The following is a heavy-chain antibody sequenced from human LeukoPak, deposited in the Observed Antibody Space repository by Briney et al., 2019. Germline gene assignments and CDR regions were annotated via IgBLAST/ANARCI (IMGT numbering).Heavy chain of an antibody. CDR1: GFTFSDHY. J-gene: IGHJ4*02. D-gene: IGHD6-6*01. CDR3: VKDSSFWTFDY. CDR2: AKNKADSYTI. V-gene: IGHV3-72*01. Sequence: GGSLRLSCAAPGFTFSDHYMDWVRQAPGKGLEWVGRAKNKADSYTIEYAASVRGRFTISRDDSKNSLYLQMNSLKTEDTAVYYCVKDSSFWTFDYWGQGTLVTVSS.